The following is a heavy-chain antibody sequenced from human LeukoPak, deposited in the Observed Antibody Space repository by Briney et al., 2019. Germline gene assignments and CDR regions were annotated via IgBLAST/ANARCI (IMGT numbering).Heavy chain of an antibody. V-gene: IGHV3-48*04. Sequence: GGSLRLSCAASGFTFSSYSMNWVRQAPGKGLEWVSYISSSSSTIYYADSVKGRFTISRDNAKNSLYPQMNSLRAEDTAVYYCARVDFDYWGQGTLVTVSS. J-gene: IGHJ4*02. CDR2: ISSSSSTI. CDR3: ARVDFDY. CDR1: GFTFSSYS.